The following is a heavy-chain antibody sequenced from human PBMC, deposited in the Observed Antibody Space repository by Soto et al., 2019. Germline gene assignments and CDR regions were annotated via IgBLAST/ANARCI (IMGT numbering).Heavy chain of an antibody. D-gene: IGHD2-21*02. CDR2: ISYDGSNK. CDR3: AKDVGTGYYYYYGMDV. V-gene: IGHV3-30*18. J-gene: IGHJ6*02. CDR1: GFTFSSYG. Sequence: PGGSLRLSCAASGFTFSSYGMHWVRQAPGKGLEWVAVISYDGSNKYYADSVKGRFTISRDNSKNTLYLQMNSLRAEDTAVYYCAKDVGTGYYYYYGMDVWGQGTTVTVSS.